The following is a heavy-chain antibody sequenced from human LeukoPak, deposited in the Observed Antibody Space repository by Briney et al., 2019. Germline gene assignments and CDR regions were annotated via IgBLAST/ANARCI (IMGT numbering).Heavy chain of an antibody. Sequence: ASVKVSCKASGYTFTSYYMHWVRQAPGQGLEWMGIINPSGGSTSYAQKFQGRVTMTRDTSISTAYMELSRLRSDDTAVYYCARGGLVLRFLKWLLKAGLAYWGQGTLVTVSS. V-gene: IGHV1-46*01. D-gene: IGHD3-3*01. CDR2: INPSGGST. CDR3: ARGGLVLRFLKWLLKAGLAY. CDR1: GYTFTSYY. J-gene: IGHJ4*02.